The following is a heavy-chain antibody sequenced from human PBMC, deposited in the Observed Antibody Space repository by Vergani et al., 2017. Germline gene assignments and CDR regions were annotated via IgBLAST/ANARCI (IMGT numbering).Heavy chain of an antibody. CDR3: ARDNKQLRPRAFDL. D-gene: IGHD4-23*01. CDR2: IYVSGIT. V-gene: IGHV4-61*02. J-gene: IGHJ3*01. Sequence: QVQLQESGPGLVKPSQTLSLTCTVSGASINNDFYYWHWIRQPAGKGLEWIGRIYVSGITDYNSSLQSRVSMSVDTSKNQFSLTLTSVPAADTAVYYCARDNKQLRPRAFDLWVQGTMVTVSS. CDR1: GASINNDFYY.